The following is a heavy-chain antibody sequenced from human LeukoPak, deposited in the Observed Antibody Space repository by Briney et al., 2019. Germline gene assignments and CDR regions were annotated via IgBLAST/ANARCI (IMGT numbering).Heavy chain of an antibody. V-gene: IGHV4-34*01. CDR3: ARGGPDIVVVPAPPGVRFDP. Sequence: PSETLSLTCAVYGGSFSGYYWSWIRQPPGKGLEWIGEISHSGSTNYNPSLRSRVTISVDTSKNQFSLKLSSVTAADTAVYYCARGGPDIVVVPAPPGVRFDPWGQGTLVTVSS. CDR2: ISHSGST. CDR1: GGSFSGYY. J-gene: IGHJ5*02. D-gene: IGHD2-2*01.